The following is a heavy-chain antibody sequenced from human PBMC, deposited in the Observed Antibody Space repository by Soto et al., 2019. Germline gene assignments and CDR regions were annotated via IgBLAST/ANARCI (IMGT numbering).Heavy chain of an antibody. CDR1: GFTFSSYW. D-gene: IGHD3-10*01. CDR3: ATGMVLTYYYYYYMDV. CDR2: IKQDGSEK. J-gene: IGHJ6*03. V-gene: IGHV3-7*01. Sequence: EVQLVESGGGLVQPEGSLRLSCAASGFTFSSYWMSWVRQAPGKGLEWVANIKQDGSEKYYVDSVKGRFTISRDNAKNSLYLQMNSLRAEDTAVYYCATGMVLTYYYYYYMDVWGKGTTVTVSS.